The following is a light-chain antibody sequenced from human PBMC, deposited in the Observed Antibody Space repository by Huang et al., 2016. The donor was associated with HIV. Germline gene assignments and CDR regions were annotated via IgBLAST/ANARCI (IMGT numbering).Light chain of an antibody. Sequence: EIVMTQSPATLSVSPGGGATLSCRASQNVRSNLAWYQQTPGQAPRLLIYDTSTRPSGVPARFSVSGSGTEFTLTISGLQSEDFAVYYCQQYDNWPPGLTFGGGTKVEI. CDR1: QNVRSN. V-gene: IGKV3D-15*01. J-gene: IGKJ4*01. CDR2: DTS. CDR3: QQYDNWPPGLT.